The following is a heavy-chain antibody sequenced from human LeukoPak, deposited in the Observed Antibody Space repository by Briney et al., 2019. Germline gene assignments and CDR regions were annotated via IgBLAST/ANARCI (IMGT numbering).Heavy chain of an antibody. CDR3: ARSIGGYNYGYYLDY. J-gene: IGHJ4*02. CDR2: ISFDGSKK. Sequence: GGSLRLSCAVSGCTFSGFSMYWVRQAPGKGLEWVALISFDGSKKYYADSVKGRFTFSRDNSKNTLYLQMNSLRDEDTAVYYCARSIGGYNYGYYLDYWGQGTLVTVSS. D-gene: IGHD3-3*01. V-gene: IGHV3-30-3*01. CDR1: GCTFSGFS.